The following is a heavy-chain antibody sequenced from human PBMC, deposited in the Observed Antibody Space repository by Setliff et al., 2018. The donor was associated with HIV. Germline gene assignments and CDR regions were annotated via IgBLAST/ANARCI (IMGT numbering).Heavy chain of an antibody. Sequence: ESLSLTCADDGGSFSDNYWNWIRQSPGKGREWIGEINHSGITKYSPSRRSRVSISVDTSKTQFSLKLSSVTAADTAVYFCARVSSTYWYSIFRNYYYHIDVWGKGTTVTVSS. CDR2: INHSGIT. CDR3: ARVSSTYWYSIFRNYYYHIDV. CDR1: GGSFSDNY. J-gene: IGHJ6*03. V-gene: IGHV4-34*01. D-gene: IGHD2-8*02.